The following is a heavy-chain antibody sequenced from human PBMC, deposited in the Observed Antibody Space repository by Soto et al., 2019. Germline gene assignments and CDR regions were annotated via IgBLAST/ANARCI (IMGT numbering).Heavy chain of an antibody. CDR2: IYYSGST. D-gene: IGHD6-13*01. V-gene: IGHV4-31*03. CDR1: GGSISSGGYY. Sequence: SETLSLTCTVSGGSISSGGYYWSWIRQHPGKGLEWIGYIYYSGSTYYNPSLKSRVTISVDTSKNQFSLKLSSVTAADTAVYYCARVGIAAAGGWTAFDIWGQGTMVTVSS. J-gene: IGHJ3*02. CDR3: ARVGIAAAGGWTAFDI.